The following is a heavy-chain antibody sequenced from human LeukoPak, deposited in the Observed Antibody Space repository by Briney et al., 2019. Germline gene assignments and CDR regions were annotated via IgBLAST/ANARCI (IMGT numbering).Heavy chain of an antibody. J-gene: IGHJ4*02. D-gene: IGHD3-10*01. CDR2: ISDGGGST. Sequence: GGSLRLSCAASRFTFSSYAMSWVRQAPGKGLEWVSTISDGGGSTYYADSVKGQFTISRDNSENTLYLQMNSLRAEDTAVYYCAKGAIRGHDYWGQGTLVTVSS. V-gene: IGHV3-23*01. CDR3: AKGAIRGHDY. CDR1: RFTFSSYA.